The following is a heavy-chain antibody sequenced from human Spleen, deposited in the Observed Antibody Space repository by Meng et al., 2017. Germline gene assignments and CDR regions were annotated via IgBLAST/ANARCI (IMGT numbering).Heavy chain of an antibody. J-gene: IGHJ4*02. CDR1: GYSISSGYF. D-gene: IGHD3-9*01. V-gene: IGHV4-38-2*02. Sequence: SEILSLTCTVSGYSISSGYFWVWIRQSPGTGLEWIGSIYHSGTTYYNPPLKSRVTISVDTSKNQFSLKLNSMTAADTAVYYCARDNTVLTGYYTPYYRYWGQGTLVTVSS. CDR2: IYHSGTT. CDR3: ARDNTVLTGYYTPYYRY.